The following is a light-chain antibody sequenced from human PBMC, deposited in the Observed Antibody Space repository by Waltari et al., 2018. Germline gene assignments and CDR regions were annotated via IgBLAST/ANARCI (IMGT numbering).Light chain of an antibody. CDR2: DVT. CDR1: SSDVGGYNS. J-gene: IGLJ3*02. V-gene: IGLV2-14*01. Sequence: QSVLTQPASVSGSPGQSITISCTGTSSDVGGYNSVSWYQQHPSKAPKLMIYDVTKRPPGVSNCFSGSKSGNTASLTISGLQAEDGADYYCNSYTSSSTLWVFGGGTKLTIL. CDR3: NSYTSSSTLWV.